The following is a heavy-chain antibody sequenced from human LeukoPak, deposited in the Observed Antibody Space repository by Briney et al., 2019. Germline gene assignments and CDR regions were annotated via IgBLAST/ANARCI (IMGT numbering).Heavy chain of an antibody. Sequence: GESLKISCKGSGYSFTSYWIGWVRQMPGKGLEWMGIIYPGDSDTRYSPSFQGQVTISADKSISTAYLQWSSLKASDTAMYYCARGYCSGGSCYSPYYFDYWGQGTLVTVSS. CDR3: ARGYCSGGSCYSPYYFDY. CDR1: GYSFTSYW. J-gene: IGHJ4*02. D-gene: IGHD2-15*01. V-gene: IGHV5-51*01. CDR2: IYPGDSDT.